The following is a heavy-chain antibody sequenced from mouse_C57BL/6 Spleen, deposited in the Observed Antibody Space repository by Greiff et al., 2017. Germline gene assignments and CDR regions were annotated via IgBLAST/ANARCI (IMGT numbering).Heavy chain of an antibody. CDR3: ALDSSGYGDLDY. CDR1: GYAFSSSW. V-gene: IGHV1-82*01. J-gene: IGHJ2*01. D-gene: IGHD3-2*02. CDR2: IYPGDGDT. Sequence: VKLLESGPELVKPGASVKISCKASGYAFSSSWMNWVKQRPGKGLEWIGRIYPGDGDTNYNGKFKGKATLTADKSSSTAYMQLSSLTSEDSAVYFCALDSSGYGDLDYWGQGTTLTVAS.